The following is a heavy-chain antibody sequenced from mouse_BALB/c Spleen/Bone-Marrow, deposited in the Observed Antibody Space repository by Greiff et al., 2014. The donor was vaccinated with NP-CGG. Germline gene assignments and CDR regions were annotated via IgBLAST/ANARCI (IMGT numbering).Heavy chain of an antibody. Sequence: VQLQQSGPGLVAHSQSLSITCTVSGFSLTTYGVHWVRQPPGKGLEWLGVLWADGSTNYNSALMSRLSISKDNSKSQVFLKMNSLQTDDTAMYYCARITTATGAMDYWGQGTSVTVSS. V-gene: IGHV2-9*02. CDR1: GFSLTTYG. D-gene: IGHD1-2*01. CDR3: ARITTATGAMDY. CDR2: LWADGST. J-gene: IGHJ4*01.